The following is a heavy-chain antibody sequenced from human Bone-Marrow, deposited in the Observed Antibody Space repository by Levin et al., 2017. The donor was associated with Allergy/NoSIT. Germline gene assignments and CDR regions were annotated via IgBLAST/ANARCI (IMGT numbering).Heavy chain of an antibody. Sequence: GGSLRLSCVASGFTLSTYWMHWVRQAPGKGLLWVSRIKSDGSTTNYADSVKGRFTISRDNAKNTLYLQMNSLRAEDTAVYYCVSAVGSGWFDPWGQGTLVTVSS. D-gene: IGHD6-13*01. V-gene: IGHV3-74*01. CDR1: GFTLSTYW. J-gene: IGHJ5*02. CDR3: VSAVGSGWFDP. CDR2: IKSDGSTT.